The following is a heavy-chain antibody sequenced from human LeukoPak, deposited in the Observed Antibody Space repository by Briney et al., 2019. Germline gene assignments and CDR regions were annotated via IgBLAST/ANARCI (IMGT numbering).Heavy chain of an antibody. J-gene: IGHJ6*03. V-gene: IGHV4-31*03. CDR2: IYYSGST. CDR1: GGSISSGGYY. CDR3: ARRPGGGDYYYYYMDV. D-gene: IGHD3-16*01. Sequence: KSSLTLSLTCTVSGGSISSGGYYWSWIRQHPGKGLEWIGYIYYSGSTYYNPSLKSRVTISVDTSKNQFSLKLSSVTAADTAVYYCARRPGGGDYYYYYMDVWGKGTTVTVSS.